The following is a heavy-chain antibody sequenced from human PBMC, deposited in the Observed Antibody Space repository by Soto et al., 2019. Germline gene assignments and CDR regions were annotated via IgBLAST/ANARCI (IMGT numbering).Heavy chain of an antibody. CDR1: GFTFTYYA. J-gene: IGHJ3*01. D-gene: IGHD4-17*01. CDR3: AKDDGDYAGYEGFDA. V-gene: IGHV3-23*01. Sequence: EVQLLESGGGLVQPEGSLRLSCAASGFTFTYYAMSWVRQAPGKGPEWVSSISASGAKTRYADSVKGRFTISRDNSKNTRDLLMNSLRAEDSATYYCAKDDGDYAGYEGFDAWGHGTVVSVSS. CDR2: ISASGAKT.